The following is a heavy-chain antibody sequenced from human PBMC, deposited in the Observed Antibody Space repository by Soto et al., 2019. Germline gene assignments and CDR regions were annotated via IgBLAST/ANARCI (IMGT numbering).Heavy chain of an antibody. D-gene: IGHD3-22*01. V-gene: IGHV3-30*18. CDR1: EFTFSSYG. Sequence: PGGSLRLSCAASEFTFSSYGMHWVRQAPGKGLEWVAVISYDGSNKYYANSVKGRFTISRDNSKNTLYLQMNSLRAEDTAVYYCAKVLVVVITNDAFDIWGQGTMVTVSS. J-gene: IGHJ3*02. CDR3: AKVLVVVITNDAFDI. CDR2: ISYDGSNK.